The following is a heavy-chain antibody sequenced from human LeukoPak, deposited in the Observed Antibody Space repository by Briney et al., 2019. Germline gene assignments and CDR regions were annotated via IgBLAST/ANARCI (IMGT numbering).Heavy chain of an antibody. D-gene: IGHD3-10*01. CDR2: ISSSGSTI. CDR3: AKDTYGSGNWFDP. J-gene: IGHJ5*02. V-gene: IGHV3-11*04. CDR1: GFTFSDYY. Sequence: PGGSLRLSCAASGFTFSDYYMSWIRQAPGKGLEWVSYISSSGSTIYYADPVKGRFTISRDNAKNSLYLQMNSLRAEDTAVYYCAKDTYGSGNWFDPWGQGTLVTVSS.